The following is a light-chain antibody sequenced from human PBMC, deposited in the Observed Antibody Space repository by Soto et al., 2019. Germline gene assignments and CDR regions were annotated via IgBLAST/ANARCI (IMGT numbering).Light chain of an antibody. V-gene: IGLV2-14*01. CDR2: EVT. CDR1: SSDIGAYNY. CDR3: SSYTTRSTRV. J-gene: IGLJ1*01. Sequence: QSVLTQPASVSGSPGQSITISCTGTSSDIGAYNYVSWYQQHPGEAPKLLIYEVTYRPSGVSDRFSGSKSAYTASLTISGLQPEDEADYYCSSYTTRSTRVFGTGTKGTVL.